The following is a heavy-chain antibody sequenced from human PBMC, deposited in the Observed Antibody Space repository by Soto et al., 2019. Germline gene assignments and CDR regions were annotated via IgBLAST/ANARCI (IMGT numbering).Heavy chain of an antibody. D-gene: IGHD4-17*01. CDR2: INHSGST. J-gene: IGHJ6*02. V-gene: IGHV4-34*01. Sequence: PSETLSLTCAVYGGSFSGYYWSWIRQPPGKGLEWIGEINHSGSTNYNPSLKSRVTISVDTSKNQFSLKLSSVTAADTAVYYCARGGPHESMTTVVTGLDYYYYGMDVWGQGTTVTVSS. CDR3: ARGGPHESMTTVVTGLDYYYYGMDV. CDR1: GGSFSGYY.